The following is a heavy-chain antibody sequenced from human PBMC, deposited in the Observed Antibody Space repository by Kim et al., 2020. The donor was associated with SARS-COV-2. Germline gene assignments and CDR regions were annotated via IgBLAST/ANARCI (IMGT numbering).Heavy chain of an antibody. Sequence: ASVKVSCKGSGYTFSNSGMHWVRQAPGQRLEWMGWIKAANGDTEYSQKFQGRVAITRDTSATTVYMELNRLTSEDTAVYYCASLIGTRTTWDYWGQGTLVTVSS. CDR1: GYTFSNSG. CDR3: ASLIGTRTTWDY. CDR2: IKAANGDT. J-gene: IGHJ4*02. V-gene: IGHV1-3*01. D-gene: IGHD1-26*01.